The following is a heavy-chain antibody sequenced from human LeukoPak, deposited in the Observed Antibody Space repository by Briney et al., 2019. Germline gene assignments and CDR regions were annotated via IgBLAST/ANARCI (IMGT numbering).Heavy chain of an antibody. CDR2: ISSSSTTI. V-gene: IGHV3-48*04. CDR3: ASSSNAVVTPFDY. Sequence: SGGSLRLSCAAARFSFSSYWMSWVRQAPGKGLEWVSYISSSSTTIYYADSVKGRFTISRDNAKNSLYLQMNSLRAEDTAVYYCASSSNAVVTPFDYWGQGTLVTVSS. J-gene: IGHJ4*02. CDR1: RFSFSSYW. D-gene: IGHD4-23*01.